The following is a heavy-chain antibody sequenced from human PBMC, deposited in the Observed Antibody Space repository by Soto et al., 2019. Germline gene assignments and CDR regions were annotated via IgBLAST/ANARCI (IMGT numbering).Heavy chain of an antibody. V-gene: IGHV4-39*01. J-gene: IGHJ4*02. CDR1: GVSISSSSYY. CDR2: ICYSGST. D-gene: IGHD4-17*01. Sequence: QLQLQESGPGLVKPSATRSLTCTVSGVSISSSSYYWGWIRQPPGKGLEWIGSICYSGSTYYNPPLKSRVNISVDTSKNQFSRKLSSVISADTAVYYCRAGGIGDYGDSIIDYLGQGTLVTV. CDR3: RAGGIGDYGDSIIDY.